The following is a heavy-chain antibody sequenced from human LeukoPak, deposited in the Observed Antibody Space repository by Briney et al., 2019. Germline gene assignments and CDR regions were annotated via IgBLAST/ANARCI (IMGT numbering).Heavy chain of an antibody. D-gene: IGHD6-19*01. J-gene: IGHJ5*02. Sequence: GASVKVSCKASGYTFTSYDINWVRQATGQGLEWMGWMNPNSGNTGYAQKFRGRVTMTSNTSISTAYMELSSMRSEDTAVYYCARGGGSGWYGLNWFDPWGQGTLVTVSS. CDR1: GYTFTSYD. CDR2: MNPNSGNT. CDR3: ARGGGSGWYGLNWFDP. V-gene: IGHV1-8*01.